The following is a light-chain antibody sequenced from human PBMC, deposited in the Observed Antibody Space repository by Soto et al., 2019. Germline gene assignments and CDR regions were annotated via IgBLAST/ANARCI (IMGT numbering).Light chain of an antibody. J-gene: IGKJ2*01. CDR2: GAS. Sequence: EIVMTQSPATPSVSPGERATLSCRASQSVSSNLAWYQQKPGQAPRLLIYGASTRATGIPARFSGSGSGTEFTLTISSLHSEDFAVYYCQQYNNWPYTFGQGTKLEIK. CDR1: QSVSSN. CDR3: QQYNNWPYT. V-gene: IGKV3-15*01.